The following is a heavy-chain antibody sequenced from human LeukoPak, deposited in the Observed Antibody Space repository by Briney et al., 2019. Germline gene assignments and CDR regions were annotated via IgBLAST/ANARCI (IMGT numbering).Heavy chain of an antibody. D-gene: IGHD3-22*01. CDR2: INPNSGGT. CDR3: ARRYYYDSSGHIDI. V-gene: IGHV1-2*06. CDR1: GYTFTGYY. Sequence: GASVKVSCKASGYTFTGYYMHWVRQAPGQGLEWMGRINPNSGGTNYAQKFQGRATMTRDTSISTAYMELSRLRSDDTAVYYCARRYYYDSSGHIDIWGQGTMVTVSS. J-gene: IGHJ3*02.